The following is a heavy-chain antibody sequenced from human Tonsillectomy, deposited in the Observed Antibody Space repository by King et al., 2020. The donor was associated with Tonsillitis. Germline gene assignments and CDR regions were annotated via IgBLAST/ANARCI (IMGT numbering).Heavy chain of an antibody. CDR3: ARTNYSPYYFDY. D-gene: IGHD4-11*01. CDR2: IDWDDDK. Sequence: TLKESGPALVKPTQTLTLTCTFSGFSLSTSAMRVSWIRQPPGKALEWLARIDWDDDKFYSTSLRTRLTISQDPPKNQVVLTMTNMDPVDTATYYCARTNYSPYYFDYWGQGTLVTVSS. V-gene: IGHV2-70*04. J-gene: IGHJ4*02. CDR1: GFSLSTSAMR.